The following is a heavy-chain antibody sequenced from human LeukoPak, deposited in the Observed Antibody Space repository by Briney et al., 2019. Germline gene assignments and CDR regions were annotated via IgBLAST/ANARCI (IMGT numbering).Heavy chain of an antibody. Sequence: SETLSPTRTASGGSIGTNYWTWIGQPPGKGLEWIGYIYYSGTTNYNPSLKSRVTMSVDTSKNQFSLRLNSVTAADTAVYYCARRLAVTGRYYFDYWGPGTLVTVSS. D-gene: IGHD6-13*01. J-gene: IGHJ4*02. V-gene: IGHV4-59*01. CDR3: ARRLAVTGRYYFDY. CDR2: IYYSGTT. CDR1: GGSIGTNY.